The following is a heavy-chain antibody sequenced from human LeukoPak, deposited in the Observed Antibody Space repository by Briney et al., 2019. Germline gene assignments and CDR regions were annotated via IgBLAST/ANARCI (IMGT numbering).Heavy chain of an antibody. CDR3: ARSRLWFGELRGSTFDY. CDR1: GGSISSSSYY. Sequence: SETLSLTCTVSGGSISSSSYYWGWIRQPPGKGLEWIGSIYYSGSTYYNPSLKSRVTISVDTSKNQFSLKLSSVTAADTAVYYCARSRLWFGELRGSTFDYWGQGTLVTVSS. J-gene: IGHJ4*02. V-gene: IGHV4-39*07. D-gene: IGHD3-10*01. CDR2: IYYSGST.